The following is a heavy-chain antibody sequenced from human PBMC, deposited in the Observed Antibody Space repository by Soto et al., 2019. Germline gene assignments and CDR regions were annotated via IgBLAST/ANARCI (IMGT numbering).Heavy chain of an antibody. CDR1: GGSISSGDYY. CDR2: IYYSGST. J-gene: IGHJ6*02. CDR3: ARGGSSGDYGMDV. D-gene: IGHD3-22*01. Sequence: QVQLQESGPGLVKPSQTLSLTCTVSGGSISSGDYYWSWIRQPPGKGLEWIGYIYYSGSTYYNPSLESRGXXSXDXXKNQFSLKLSSVTAADTAVYYCARGGSSGDYGMDVWGQGTTVTVSS. V-gene: IGHV4-30-4*01.